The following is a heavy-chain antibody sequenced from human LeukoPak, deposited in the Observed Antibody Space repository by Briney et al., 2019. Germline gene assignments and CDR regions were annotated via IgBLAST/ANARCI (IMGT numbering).Heavy chain of an antibody. CDR1: GFTFTTYW. CDR2: INQDGSEK. V-gene: IGHV3-7*04. CDR3: ARGSSTCSF. J-gene: IGHJ4*02. Sequence: PGGSLRLSCAASGFTFTTYWMSWVRQAPGKGLEWVANINQDGSEKYYVDPVEGRFTISRDNDKNSLYLQMNSLRDEDTAIYYCARGSSTCSFGGQGTLVTVSS. D-gene: IGHD6-13*01.